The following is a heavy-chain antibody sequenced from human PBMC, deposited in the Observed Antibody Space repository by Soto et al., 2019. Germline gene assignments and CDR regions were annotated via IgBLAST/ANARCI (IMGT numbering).Heavy chain of an antibody. V-gene: IGHV3-23*01. CDR3: AKDQGNTIVGASRGFDH. J-gene: IGHJ4*02. CDR2: ISGSGSGT. CDR1: GFTFSTYA. Sequence: EVHLLESGGGLVQPGGSLRLSCAVSGFTFSTYAMNWVRQAPGKGLEWLSLISGSGSGTYYADSVKGRFTISRDNSKNTLFLQMNSLRAEDTALYYCAKDQGNTIVGASRGFDHWGQGTLVAVSS. D-gene: IGHD1-26*01.